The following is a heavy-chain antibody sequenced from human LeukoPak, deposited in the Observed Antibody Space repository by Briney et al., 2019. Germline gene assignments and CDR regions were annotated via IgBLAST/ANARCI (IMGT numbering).Heavy chain of an antibody. D-gene: IGHD6-19*01. Sequence: GGSLRLSCAASGFSVSDYSISWIRQSPGKGPEWISYVMSGRGSTNYADSVKGRFGISRDNSKNTLYLQMNSLRAEDTAVYYCAKDRNGWPTNFDSWGQGTLVTVSA. J-gene: IGHJ4*02. V-gene: IGHV3-11*05. CDR1: GFSVSDYS. CDR3: AKDRNGWPTNFDS. CDR2: VMSGRGST.